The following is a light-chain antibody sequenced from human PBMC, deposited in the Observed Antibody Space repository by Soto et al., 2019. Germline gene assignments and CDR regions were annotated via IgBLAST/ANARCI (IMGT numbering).Light chain of an antibody. V-gene: IGLV2-14*01. CDR3: SSYTSSSTWV. CDR1: SSDVGFYNY. CDR2: EVS. J-gene: IGLJ3*02. Sequence: QSALTQPASVSGSPGQSITISCTGTSSDVGFYNYVSWYQQHPGKAPKLMIYEVSNRPSGVSNRFSGSKSGNTASLTISGLQAEDEAEYYCSSYTSSSTWVFSGGTKLTVL.